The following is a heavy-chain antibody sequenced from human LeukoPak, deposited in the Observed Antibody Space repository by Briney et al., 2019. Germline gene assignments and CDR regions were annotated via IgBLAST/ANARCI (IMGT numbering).Heavy chain of an antibody. CDR3: ASSFYGSGSYSFDY. J-gene: IGHJ4*02. CDR1: GFTLSSYS. D-gene: IGHD3-10*01. V-gene: IGHV3-21*01. CDR2: ISSSSSYI. Sequence: GGSLRLSCAASGFTLSSYSMNWVRQAPGKGLEWVSSISSSSSYIYYADSVKGRFTISRDNAKNSLYLQMNSLRAEDTAVYYCASSFYGSGSYSFDYWGQGTLVTVSS.